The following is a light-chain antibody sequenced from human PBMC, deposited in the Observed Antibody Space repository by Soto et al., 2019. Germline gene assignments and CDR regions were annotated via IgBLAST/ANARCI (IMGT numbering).Light chain of an antibody. V-gene: IGKV3-15*01. J-gene: IGKJ4*01. CDR3: QHYSTRSGVT. CDR1: QSVDIN. CDR2: GAS. Sequence: EIVLTQSPGTLSVSPGDRVTLSCRASQSVDINLAWYQQRAGQAPRLLVYGASTKATDMPGRFSGRGSGTEFTLTINNLQSEDFAVYYCQHYSTRSGVTFGGGTKVE.